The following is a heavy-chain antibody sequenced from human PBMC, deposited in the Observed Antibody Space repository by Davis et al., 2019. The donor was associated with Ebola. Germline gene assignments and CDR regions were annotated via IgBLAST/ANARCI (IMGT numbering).Heavy chain of an antibody. CDR1: GFTFSSYS. V-gene: IGHV3-21*01. J-gene: IGHJ6*02. D-gene: IGHD6-13*01. Sequence: PGGSLRLSCAASGFTFSSYSINWVRQAPGKGLEWVSSISSRSSYIYYVDSVKGRFTISRDNPKNSLYLQMNSLRAEDTAVYYCAKDYSSSPHGMDVWGQGTTVTVSS. CDR3: AKDYSSSPHGMDV. CDR2: ISSRSSYI.